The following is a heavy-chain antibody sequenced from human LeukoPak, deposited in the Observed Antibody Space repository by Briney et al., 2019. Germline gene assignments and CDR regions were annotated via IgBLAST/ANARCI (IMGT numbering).Heavy chain of an antibody. J-gene: IGHJ4*02. CDR3: ARGDILTGYFPFDY. V-gene: IGHV4-38-2*02. D-gene: IGHD3-9*01. Sequence: SETLSLTCTVSGYSISSGYYWGWIRQPPGKGLEWIGSIYHSGSTYYNPSLKSRVTISVDTSKNQSSLKLSSVTAADPAVYYCARGDILTGYFPFDYWGQGTLVTVSS. CDR2: IYHSGST. CDR1: GYSISSGYY.